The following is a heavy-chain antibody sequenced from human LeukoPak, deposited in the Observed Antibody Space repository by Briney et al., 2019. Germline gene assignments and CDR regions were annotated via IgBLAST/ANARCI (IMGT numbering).Heavy chain of an antibody. Sequence: GGSLRLSCAASGSTFSRYWMHWVRQAPGKGLVWVSRIKSDGSDTIYADSVKGRFTISRDNAKNTLYPQMDSLRAEDTAVYYCATGSGNYYSYWGQGTLVTVAS. V-gene: IGHV3-74*01. CDR3: ATGSGNYYSY. CDR1: GSTFSRYW. J-gene: IGHJ4*02. CDR2: IKSDGSDT. D-gene: IGHD1-26*01.